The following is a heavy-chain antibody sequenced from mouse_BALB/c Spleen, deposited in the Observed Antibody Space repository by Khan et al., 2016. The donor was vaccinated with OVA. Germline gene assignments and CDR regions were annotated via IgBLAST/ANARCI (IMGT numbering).Heavy chain of an antibody. CDR3: YYYGSNLAY. CDR1: GSTFNTFA. J-gene: IGHJ3*01. CDR2: IRTKSNNYAT. D-gene: IGHD1-1*01. Sequence: EVQLVESGGGLVQPKGSLKLSCAASGSTFNTFAMNWVRQAPGKGLEWVARIRTKSNNYATYYADSVKDRFTISRDDSQSMLYLKMNNLKTEDTARYYCYYYGSNLAYWGQGSLVTVSA. V-gene: IGHV10-1*02.